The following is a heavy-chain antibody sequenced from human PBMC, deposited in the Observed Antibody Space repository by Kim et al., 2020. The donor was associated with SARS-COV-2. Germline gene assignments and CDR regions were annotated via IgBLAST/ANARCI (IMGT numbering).Heavy chain of an antibody. J-gene: IGHJ4*02. CDR2: ISYDGSNK. CDR3: AKDWEWGERQAELDY. D-gene: IGHD3-3*01. CDR1: GFTFSSYG. Sequence: GGSLRLSCAASGFTFSSYGMHWVRQAPGKGLEWVAVISYDGSNKYYADSVKGRFTISRDNSKNTLYLQMNSLRAEDTAVYYCAKDWEWGERQAELDYWGQGTLVTVSS. V-gene: IGHV3-30*18.